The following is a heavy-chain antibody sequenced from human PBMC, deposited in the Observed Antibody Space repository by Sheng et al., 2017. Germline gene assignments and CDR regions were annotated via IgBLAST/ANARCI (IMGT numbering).Heavy chain of an antibody. CDR3: ARDSGYSFGPFDY. V-gene: IGHV3-30*04. D-gene: IGHD5-18*01. CDR1: GFSFGTYP. Sequence: QVQLVESGGGVVQPGRSLRLSCAASGFSFGTYPMQWVRQAPGKGLEWVAVISYDGRNKYYADSVKGRFTISRDNSKNTLHVQMNNLRAEDTAVYFCARDSGYSFGPFDYWGQGTLGHRLL. J-gene: IGHJ4*02. CDR2: ISYDGRNK.